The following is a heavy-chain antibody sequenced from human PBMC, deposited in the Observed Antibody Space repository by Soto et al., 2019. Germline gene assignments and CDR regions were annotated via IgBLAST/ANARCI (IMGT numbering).Heavy chain of an antibody. CDR3: ASQHYYDSSGYYVVY. J-gene: IGHJ4*02. D-gene: IGHD3-22*01. CDR1: GGSISSGGYY. Sequence: PSETLSLTCTVSGGSISSGGYYWSWIRQHPGKGLEWIGNIHYSGSTYYDSSLQSRVTISIDTSKNQFSLKLSSVTATDTAVYYCASQHYYDSSGYYVVYWGQGTLVTVSS. CDR2: IHYSGST. V-gene: IGHV4-39*01.